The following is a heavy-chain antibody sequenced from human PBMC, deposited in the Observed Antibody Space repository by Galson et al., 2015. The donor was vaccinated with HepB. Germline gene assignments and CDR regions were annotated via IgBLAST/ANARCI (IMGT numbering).Heavy chain of an antibody. Sequence: SLRLSCAASGFTFSSYSMNWVRQAPGKGLEWVSYITSGSSYTNYADSVKGRFTISRDNAKNSLYLQMNSLRAEDTAVYYCARDGDGDPSSGHYFDYWGQGTLVTVSS. CDR3: ARDGDGDPSSGHYFDY. CDR2: ITSGSSYT. CDR1: GFTFSSYS. D-gene: IGHD3-10*01. V-gene: IGHV3-21*05. J-gene: IGHJ4*02.